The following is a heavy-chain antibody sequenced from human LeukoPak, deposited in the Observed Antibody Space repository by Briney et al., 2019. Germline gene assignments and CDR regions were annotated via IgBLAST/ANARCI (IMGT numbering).Heavy chain of an antibody. CDR2: IKQDGSEK. Sequence: GGSLRLSCAASGFTFSNYWMSWVRQAPGKGLEWVANIKQDGSEKYYVDSVKGRFSISRKNAKNSLYLQINSLRAEDTAVYYCARDWSSGWSMRRFDYWGQGTLVTVSS. D-gene: IGHD6-19*01. CDR1: GFTFSNYW. J-gene: IGHJ4*02. V-gene: IGHV3-7*01. CDR3: ARDWSSGWSMRRFDY.